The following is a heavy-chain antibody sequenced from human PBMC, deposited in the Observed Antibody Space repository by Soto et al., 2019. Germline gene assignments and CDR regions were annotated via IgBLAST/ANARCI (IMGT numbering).Heavy chain of an antibody. CDR1: GGSFSGYY. CDR2: INHSGST. J-gene: IGHJ4*02. D-gene: IGHD5-18*01. Sequence: SETLSLTCAVYGGSFSGYYWSWIRQPPGKGLEWIGEINHSGSTNYNPSLKSRVTISVDTSKNQFSLKLSSVTAADTAVYYCAREYSYGQGTFDYWGQGTLVTVSS. CDR3: AREYSYGQGTFDY. V-gene: IGHV4-34*01.